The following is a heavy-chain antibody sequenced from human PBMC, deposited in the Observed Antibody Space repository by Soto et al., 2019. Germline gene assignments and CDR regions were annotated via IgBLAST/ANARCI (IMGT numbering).Heavy chain of an antibody. CDR1: GGSLSSSSY. CDR2: IYSIGST. Sequence: PSDTLSLTCTVSGGSLSSSSYWGWIRQPPGKGLEWIGSIYSIGSTYYNPSLKSRVTISVDTSKNQFSLKLSSVTAADTAVYYCRRSSRYSTDVWGQGTTVTVS. CDR3: RRSSRYSTDV. V-gene: IGHV4-39*01. J-gene: IGHJ6*02. D-gene: IGHD6-13*01.